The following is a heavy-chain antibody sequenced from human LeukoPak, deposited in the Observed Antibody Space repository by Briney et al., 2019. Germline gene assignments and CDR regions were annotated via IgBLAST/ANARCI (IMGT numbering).Heavy chain of an antibody. CDR2: ISGSGGST. J-gene: IGHJ6*03. V-gene: IGHV3-23*01. CDR1: GFTFSSYA. Sequence: GGSLRLSCAASGFTFSSYAMSWVRQAPGKGLEWVSAISGSGGSTYYVDSVKGRFTISRDKSKNTLYLQMNNLRAEDTAVYYCAKGVDASGIYYYFYMDVWGKGTTVSVSS. CDR3: AKGVDASGIYYYFYMDV. D-gene: IGHD3-16*01.